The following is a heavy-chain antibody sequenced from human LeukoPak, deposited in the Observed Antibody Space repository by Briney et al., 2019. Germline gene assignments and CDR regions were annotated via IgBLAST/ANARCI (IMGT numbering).Heavy chain of an antibody. Sequence: PSETVSLTCTVSGGSIGSGRYYWAWIRQPPGKGLEWIGTIYNSWSTSYNPSLKSRVAMSVDTSKNQFSLRLSSVTAADTAVYYCARNITSLIPADYFDYWGQGTLVAVSS. V-gene: IGHV4-39*01. CDR1: GGSIGSGRYY. CDR2: IYNSWST. D-gene: IGHD2-2*01. CDR3: ARNITSLIPADYFDY. J-gene: IGHJ4*02.